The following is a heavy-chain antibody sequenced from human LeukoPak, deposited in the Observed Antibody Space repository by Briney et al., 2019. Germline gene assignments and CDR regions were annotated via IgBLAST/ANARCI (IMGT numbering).Heavy chain of an antibody. CDR3: ARLGRPLITYPNWYVDL. V-gene: IGHV3-74*01. Sequence: GGSLILSCAASAFTFSSYWMHWVRQAPGTGLVWVSRINSDGSSTSYADSVKGRFTISRDNAKNTLYLQMSSLRVEDTAVYYCARLGRPLITYPNWYVDLWGRGTLVTVSS. D-gene: IGHD2-8*01. CDR1: AFTFSSYW. CDR2: INSDGSST. J-gene: IGHJ2*01.